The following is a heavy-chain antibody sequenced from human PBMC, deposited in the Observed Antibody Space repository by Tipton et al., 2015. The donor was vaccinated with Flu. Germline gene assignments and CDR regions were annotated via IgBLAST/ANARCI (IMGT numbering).Heavy chain of an antibody. CDR3: ARESFWPYSGSYSRGYYYGMDV. Sequence: QLVQSGAEVKKPGASVKVSCKASGYTFTSYYMHWERQAPGPGLEWMGIINPSGGSTSYAQKFQGRVTMSRDTSTDTVYMELSSLRSEDTAVYYCARESFWPYSGSYSRGYYYGMDVWGQRTTVTVSS. CDR1: GYTFTSYY. J-gene: IGHJ6*02. D-gene: IGHD1-26*01. CDR2: INPSGGST. V-gene: IGHV1-46*01.